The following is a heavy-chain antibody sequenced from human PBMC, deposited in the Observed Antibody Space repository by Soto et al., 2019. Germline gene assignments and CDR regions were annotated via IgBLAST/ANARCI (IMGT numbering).Heavy chain of an antibody. V-gene: IGHV4-59*01. CDR1: GGSISSYY. Sequence: QVQLQESGPGLVKPSETLSLTCTVSGGSISSYYWSWIRQPPGKGLEWIGYIYYSGSTNYNPSLKSRVTISVDTSKNQFSLKLSSVTAADTAVYYCARGGRTVANDYWGQGTLVTVSS. CDR2: IYYSGST. J-gene: IGHJ4*02. D-gene: IGHD1-26*01. CDR3: ARGGRTVANDY.